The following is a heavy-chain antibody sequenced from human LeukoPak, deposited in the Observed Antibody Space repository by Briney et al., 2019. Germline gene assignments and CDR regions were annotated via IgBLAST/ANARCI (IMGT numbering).Heavy chain of an antibody. CDR3: ARLGEGFDY. CDR2: IHPGDSDT. CDR1: GYSFTSYW. V-gene: IGHV5-51*01. J-gene: IGHJ4*02. D-gene: IGHD3-16*01. Sequence: GESLKISCKCSGYSFTSYWIGWVRQMPGKGLEWMAIIHPGDSDTRYRPSFQGQVTISADKSISTAYLQWNSLKASDIAMYYCARLGEGFDYWGQGTLVTVSS.